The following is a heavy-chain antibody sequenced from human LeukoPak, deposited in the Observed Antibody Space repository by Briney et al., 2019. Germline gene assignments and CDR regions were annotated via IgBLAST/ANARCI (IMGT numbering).Heavy chain of an antibody. CDR3: AKDQGYSSGWYGAQEFDP. CDR2: ITASGTAM. J-gene: IGHJ5*02. CDR1: GFTFSSYS. V-gene: IGHV3-48*02. Sequence: GGSLRLSCAASGFTFSSYSMNWVRQAPGKGLEWVSHITASGTAMFYADSVKGRFTISRDNAKNSLYLQMNSLRDEDTAVYYCAKDQGYSSGWYGAQEFDPWGQGTLVTVSS. D-gene: IGHD6-19*01.